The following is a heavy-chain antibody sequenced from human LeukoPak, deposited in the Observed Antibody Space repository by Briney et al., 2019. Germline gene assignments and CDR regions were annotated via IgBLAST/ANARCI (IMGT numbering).Heavy chain of an antibody. J-gene: IGHJ4*02. D-gene: IGHD1-26*01. CDR3: ARLNSGTYSFDF. Sequence: GGSLRLSCAPSGFTFNYYWMTWVRQAPGKGLEWVAIIKQDGSEKYYVDSVKGRFTISRDNAKSSLSLQMNGLRVDDTAVYYCARLNSGTYSFDFWGQGTLVTVSS. CDR2: IKQDGSEK. V-gene: IGHV3-7*01. CDR1: GFTFNYYW.